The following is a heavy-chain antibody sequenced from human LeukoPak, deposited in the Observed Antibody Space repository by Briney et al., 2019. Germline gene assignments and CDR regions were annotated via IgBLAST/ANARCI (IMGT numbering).Heavy chain of an antibody. D-gene: IGHD6-19*01. CDR3: ARQDSSGWD. CDR2: IYYSGSA. J-gene: IGHJ4*02. V-gene: IGHV4-39*01. Sequence: PSETLSLTCTVSGGSISSSSYYWGWLRQPPGKGLEWIGSIYYSGSAYYNPSLKSRVTISVDTSKNQFSLKLSSVTAADTAVYYCARQDSSGWDWGQGTLVTVSS. CDR1: GGSISSSSYY.